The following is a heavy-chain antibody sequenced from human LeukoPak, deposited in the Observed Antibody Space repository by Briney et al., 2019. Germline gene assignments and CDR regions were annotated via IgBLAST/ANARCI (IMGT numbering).Heavy chain of an antibody. CDR2: IYYSGST. CDR1: GGSISSYY. V-gene: IGHV4-59*08. CDR3: ARHAPNWFDP. Sequence: PSETLSLTCTVSGGSISSYYWSWIRQPPGKGLEWIGYIYYSGSTNYNPSLKSRVTISVDASKNQFSLKLSSVTAADTAVYYCARHAPNWFDPWGQGTLVTVSS. J-gene: IGHJ5*02.